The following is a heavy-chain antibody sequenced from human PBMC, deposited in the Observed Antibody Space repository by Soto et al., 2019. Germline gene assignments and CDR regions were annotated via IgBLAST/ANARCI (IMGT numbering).Heavy chain of an antibody. CDR2: INPNSGGT. CDR3: ARDMEPGSGWYVPADYYYGMDV. CDR1: GYTFTGYY. D-gene: IGHD6-19*01. Sequence: ASVKVSYKASGYTFTGYYMHWVRQAPGQGLEWMGWINPNSGGTNYAQKFQGWVTMTRDTSISTAYMELSRLRSDDTAVYYCARDMEPGSGWYVPADYYYGMDVWGQGTTVTVSS. J-gene: IGHJ6*02. V-gene: IGHV1-2*04.